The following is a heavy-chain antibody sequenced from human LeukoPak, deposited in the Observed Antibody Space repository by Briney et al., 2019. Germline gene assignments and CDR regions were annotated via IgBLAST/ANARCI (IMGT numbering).Heavy chain of an antibody. Sequence: PGGSLRLSCAASGSTFSSYWMHWVRQAPGKGLVWVSRINGDGGSTTYADSVKGRFTISRDNAKNTLYLQMNSLRAEDTAVYYCARDRATAMFDYWAQGTLVTVSS. D-gene: IGHD5-18*01. CDR1: GSTFSSYW. V-gene: IGHV3-74*01. CDR3: ARDRATAMFDY. J-gene: IGHJ4*02. CDR2: INGDGGST.